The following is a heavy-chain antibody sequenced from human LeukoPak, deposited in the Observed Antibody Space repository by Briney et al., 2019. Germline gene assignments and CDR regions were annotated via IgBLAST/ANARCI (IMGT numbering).Heavy chain of an antibody. CDR3: ASNIAAAGTDPYYYMDV. D-gene: IGHD6-13*01. CDR1: GYTFTSYG. V-gene: IGHV1-8*02. CDR2: MNPKSGNT. J-gene: IGHJ6*03. Sequence: ASVKVSCKASGYTFTSYGISWVRQATGQGLEWMGWMNPKSGNTGYAQKFQGRVTMTRDTSISTAYLELSSLTSDDTAVYYCASNIAAAGTDPYYYMDVWGKGTTVTISS.